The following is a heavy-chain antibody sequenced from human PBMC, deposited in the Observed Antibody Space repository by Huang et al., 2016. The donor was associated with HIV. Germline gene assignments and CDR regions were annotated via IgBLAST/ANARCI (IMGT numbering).Heavy chain of an antibody. D-gene: IGHD3-10*01. J-gene: IGHJ4*02. CDR2: ISYDGRNK. CDR1: GFSFSYSG. Sequence: QVQLVESGGGVVEPGRSLRVSCACSGFSFSYSGMHWVRQAPGKGLEWCAGISYDGRNKFYADSVKGRFTSSRDNSKNTVYLQMNSLRAVDTAVYYCAKDRRAYYYGSGIEYWGQGARVTVSS. V-gene: IGHV3-30*18. CDR3: AKDRRAYYYGSGIEY.